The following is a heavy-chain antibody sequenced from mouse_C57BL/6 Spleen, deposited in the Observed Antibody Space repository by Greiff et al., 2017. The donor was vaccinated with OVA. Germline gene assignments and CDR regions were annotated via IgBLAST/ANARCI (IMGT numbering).Heavy chain of an antibody. CDR1: YFAFMASA. CDR3: ARWDGSSYGAMDY. J-gene: IGHJ4*01. V-gene: IGHV1-49*01. D-gene: IGHD1-1*01. Sequence: LQQSGAELVRPGSSVKLSCKDSYFAFMASAMHWVKQRPGHGLEWIGSFTMYSDATEYSENFKGKATLTANTSSSTAYMELSSLTSEDAAVDYCARWDGSSYGAMDYWGQGTSVTVSS. CDR2: FTMYSDAT.